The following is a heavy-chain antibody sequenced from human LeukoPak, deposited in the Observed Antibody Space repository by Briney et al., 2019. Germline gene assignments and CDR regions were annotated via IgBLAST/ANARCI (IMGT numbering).Heavy chain of an antibody. J-gene: IGHJ4*02. CDR1: GGSISTYY. V-gene: IGHV4-59*08. CDR2: IFYSGST. Sequence: SETLSLTCTVSGGSISTYYWSWIRQPPGKGLEWIGYIFYSGSTNYNPSLKSRVTLSVDTSKNQFSLKLSSVTAADTAVYYCARLQFGSGDYHEVDYWGQGTLVTVSS. CDR3: ARLQFGSGDYHEVDY. D-gene: IGHD3-22*01.